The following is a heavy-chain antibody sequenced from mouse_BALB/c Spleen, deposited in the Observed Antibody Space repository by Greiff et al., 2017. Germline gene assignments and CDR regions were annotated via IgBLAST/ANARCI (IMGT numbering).Heavy chain of an antibody. CDR1: GYTFTDYE. V-gene: IGHV1-15*01. CDR2: IDPETGGT. J-gene: IGHJ2*01. D-gene: IGHD2-2*01. Sequence: VQLQQSGAELVRPGASVTLSCKASGYTFTDYEMHWVKQTPVHGLEWIGAIDPETGGTAYNQKFKGKATLTADKSSSTAYMELRSLTSEDSAVYYCTRWFFDYWGQGTTLTVSS. CDR3: TRWFFDY.